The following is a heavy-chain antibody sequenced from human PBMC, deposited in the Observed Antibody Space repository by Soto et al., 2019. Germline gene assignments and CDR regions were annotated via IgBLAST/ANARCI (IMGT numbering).Heavy chain of an antibody. Sequence: SETLSLTCTVSGGSISSYYWSWIRQPPGKGLEWIGYIYYSGSTNYNPSLKSRVTISVDTSKNQFSLKLSSVSAADTAVYYCARAAAGKYNWFDPWGKGTLVTVSS. D-gene: IGHD6-13*01. CDR3: ARAAAGKYNWFDP. V-gene: IGHV4-59*01. J-gene: IGHJ5*02. CDR1: GGSISSYY. CDR2: IYYSGST.